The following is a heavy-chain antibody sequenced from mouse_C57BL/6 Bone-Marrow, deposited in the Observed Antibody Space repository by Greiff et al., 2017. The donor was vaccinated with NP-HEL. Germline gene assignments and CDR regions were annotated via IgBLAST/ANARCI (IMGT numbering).Heavy chain of an antibody. CDR2: IYPGSGST. CDR3: ARYYSNPAWFAY. Sequence: VQLQQPGAELVKPGASVKMSCKASGYTFTSYWITWVKQRPGQGLEWIGDIYPGSGSTNYNEKFKSKATLTVDTSSSPAYMQLSSLTSEDSAVYYCARYYSNPAWFAYWGQGTLVTVSA. CDR1: GYTFTSYW. J-gene: IGHJ3*01. D-gene: IGHD2-5*01. V-gene: IGHV1-55*01.